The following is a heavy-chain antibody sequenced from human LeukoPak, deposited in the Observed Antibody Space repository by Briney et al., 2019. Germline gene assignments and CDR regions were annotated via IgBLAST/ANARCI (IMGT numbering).Heavy chain of an antibody. CDR2: IKQDGSEK. CDR3: ARDRCSSTSCFIDY. J-gene: IGHJ4*02. D-gene: IGHD2-2*01. Sequence: GSLRLSCAVSGFTFSNYWMSWVRQAPGKGLERVANIKQDGSEKYYVDSVKGRFTISRDNAKNSLYLQMNSLRAEDRAVYYCARDRCSSTSCFIDYWGQGTLVTVSS. CDR1: GFTFSNYW. V-gene: IGHV3-7*04.